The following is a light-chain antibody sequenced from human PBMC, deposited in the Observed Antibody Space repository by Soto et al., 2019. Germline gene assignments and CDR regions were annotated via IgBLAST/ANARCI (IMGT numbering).Light chain of an antibody. CDR2: EGN. V-gene: IGLV2-23*03. CDR1: SSDVGGYNF. CDR3: CSYAGFSSFV. Sequence: QSALTQPASVSGSPGQSITISCTGTSSDVGGYNFVSWYRQHPGEVPKLIIYEGNKRPSGVSNRFSGSKSGNTASLTISGLQAEDQADYYCCSYAGFSSFVFGTGTKVTVL. J-gene: IGLJ1*01.